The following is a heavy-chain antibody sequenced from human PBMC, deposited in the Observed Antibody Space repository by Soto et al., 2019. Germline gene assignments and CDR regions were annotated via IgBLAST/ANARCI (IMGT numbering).Heavy chain of an antibody. J-gene: IGHJ4*02. CDR2: IYDFGST. D-gene: IGHD2-15*01. CDR1: GGSVSSGSHY. CDR3: ARDEGGNSDY. V-gene: IGHV4-61*01. Sequence: SETLSLTCTVSGGSVSSGSHYWNWIRQPPGKGLEWIGYIYDFGSTNYNPSPKSRVTISVNTSKNQFSLKLSSVTAADTAVYYCARDEGGNSDYWGQGTLVTVSS.